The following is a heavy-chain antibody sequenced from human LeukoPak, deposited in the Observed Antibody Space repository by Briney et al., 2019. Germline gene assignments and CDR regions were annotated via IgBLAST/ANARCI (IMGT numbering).Heavy chain of an antibody. D-gene: IGHD2-2*01. CDR1: GYSISSGYY. CDR3: ARGDVYLMDV. CDR2: IYHSGST. Sequence: SETLSLTCTVSGYSISSGYYWGWIRQPPGKGLEWIGSIYHSGSTYYNPSLKSRVTISVDTSKNQFSLKLSSVTAADTAVYYCARGDVYLMDVWGKGTTVTVSS. V-gene: IGHV4-38-2*02. J-gene: IGHJ6*03.